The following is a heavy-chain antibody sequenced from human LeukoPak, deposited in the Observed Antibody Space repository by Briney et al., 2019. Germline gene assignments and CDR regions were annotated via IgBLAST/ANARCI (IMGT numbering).Heavy chain of an antibody. CDR2: IYYSGST. D-gene: IGHD6-6*01. CDR3: ARVDSSSRYWYFDL. V-gene: IGHV4-59*01. J-gene: IGHJ2*01. Sequence: KPSEALSLTCAVYGGSFSGYYWSWIRQPPGKGLEWIGYIYYSGSTNYNPSLKSRVTISVDTSKNQFSLKLSSVTAADTAVYYCARVDSSSRYWYFDLWGRGTLVTVSS. CDR1: GGSFSGYY.